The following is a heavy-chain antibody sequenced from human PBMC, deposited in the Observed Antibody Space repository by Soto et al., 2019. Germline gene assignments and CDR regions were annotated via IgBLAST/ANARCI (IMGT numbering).Heavy chain of an antibody. Sequence: RGSLRLSCAASGFTFSSYNMNWVRQAPGKGLEWVSFISSSGSYIYYADSVKGRFTISRDNAKNSLYLQMNSLRAEDTALFYCARDPGGFRSLQFDYWGQGTLVTVSS. J-gene: IGHJ4*02. CDR2: ISSSGSYI. CDR1: GFTFSSYN. CDR3: ARDPGGFRSLQFDY. D-gene: IGHD3-16*01. V-gene: IGHV3-21*01.